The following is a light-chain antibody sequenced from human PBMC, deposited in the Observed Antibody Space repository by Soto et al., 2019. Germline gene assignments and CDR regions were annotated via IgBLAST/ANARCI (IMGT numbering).Light chain of an antibody. CDR1: LNVATN. J-gene: IGKJ1*01. Sequence: TVMTQSPATLSMSPGDRAALSCRASLNVATNMAWYQQKPGQSPRLLIYGASIRATGVPARFTGCGSGTEFTLAINNLQSGDFAVYYCHQYNTGLRTFGRGTRVEV. V-gene: IGKV3-15*01. CDR3: HQYNTGLRT. CDR2: GAS.